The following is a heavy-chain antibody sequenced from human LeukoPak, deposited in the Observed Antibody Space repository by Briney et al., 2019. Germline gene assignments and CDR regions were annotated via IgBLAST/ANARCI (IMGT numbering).Heavy chain of an antibody. CDR2: IYYSGTT. V-gene: IGHV4-30-4*08. CDR1: GGSISSGDYY. D-gene: IGHD4-11*01. Sequence: PSQTLSLTCTVSGGSISSGDYYWSWIRQPPGKGLEWIGFIYYSGTTYYNPSLKSRLTISVDTSKNQFSLKLSSVTAADTAVYYCATYMTTDQYLDFWGQGTLVTVSS. J-gene: IGHJ4*02. CDR3: ATYMTTDQYLDF.